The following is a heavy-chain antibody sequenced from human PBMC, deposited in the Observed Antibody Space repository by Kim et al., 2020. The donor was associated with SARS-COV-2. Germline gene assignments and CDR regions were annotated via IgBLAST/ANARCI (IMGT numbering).Heavy chain of an antibody. D-gene: IGHD2-2*01. CDR3: ATGQYCSSTSCYRALDY. CDR2: FDPEDGET. J-gene: IGHJ4*02. Sequence: ASVKVSCKVSGYTLTELSMHWVRQAPGKGLEWMGGFDPEDGETIYAQKFQGRVTMTEHTSTDTAYMELSSLRSEDTAVYYCATGQYCSSTSCYRALDYWGQGTLVTVSS. V-gene: IGHV1-24*01. CDR1: GYTLTELS.